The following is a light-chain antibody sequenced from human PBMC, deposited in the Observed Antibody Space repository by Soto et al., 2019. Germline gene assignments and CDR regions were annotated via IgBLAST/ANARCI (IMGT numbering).Light chain of an antibody. V-gene: IGKV3-15*01. CDR1: QSVSSN. J-gene: IGKJ4*01. CDR3: QQYNNWRVT. Sequence: EIVMTQSPATLSVSPGERATLSCRASQSVSSNLGWYQQKPGQAPRLLIYGASTRATGIPARFSGSGSGTEFTLTISSLQSEDFAVYYCQQYNNWRVTFGGGTKVEIK. CDR2: GAS.